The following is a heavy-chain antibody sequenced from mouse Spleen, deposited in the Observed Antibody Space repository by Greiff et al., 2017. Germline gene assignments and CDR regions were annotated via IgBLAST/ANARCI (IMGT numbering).Heavy chain of an antibody. CDR2: ISSGGSYT. Sequence: EVKLQESGGDLVKPGGSLKLSCAASGFTFSSYGMSWVRQTPDKRLEWVATISSGGSYTYYPDSVKGRFTISRDNAKNTLYLHMSSLKSEDTAMYYCARHKGYAMDYWGQGTSVTVSS. V-gene: IGHV5-6*01. CDR3: ARHKGYAMDY. J-gene: IGHJ4*01. CDR1: GFTFSSYG. D-gene: IGHD1-3*01.